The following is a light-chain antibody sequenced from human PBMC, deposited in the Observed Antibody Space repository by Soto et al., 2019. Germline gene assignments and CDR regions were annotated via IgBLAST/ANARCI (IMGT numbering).Light chain of an antibody. J-gene: IGKJ4*01. V-gene: IGKV1-39*01. CDR1: QTISTF. CDR3: QQSYSTLLS. Sequence: DIELTQSPSSLSASVGDRVTITCRASQTISTFLNWYQHKRGKAPKLLIHGASGLQSGVPFRFSGSGSGTDFSLTISDLQPEDSAIYYCQQSYSTLLSFVGGTKVEI. CDR2: GAS.